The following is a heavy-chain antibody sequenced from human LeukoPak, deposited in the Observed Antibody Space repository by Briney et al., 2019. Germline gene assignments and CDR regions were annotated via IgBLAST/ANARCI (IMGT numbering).Heavy chain of an antibody. CDR1: GFTFSSYA. V-gene: IGHV3-23*01. J-gene: IGHJ4*02. Sequence: GGSLRLSCAASGFTFSSYAMSWVRQAPGKGPEWVSSMSGAGSYIYYADSVRGRFTISRGNSKNTLYLEMNSLGAEDAAVYYCAREDHSGILTGYFFSWGQGTQVMASS. CDR3: AREDHSGILTGYFFS. CDR2: MSGAGSYI. D-gene: IGHD3-9*01.